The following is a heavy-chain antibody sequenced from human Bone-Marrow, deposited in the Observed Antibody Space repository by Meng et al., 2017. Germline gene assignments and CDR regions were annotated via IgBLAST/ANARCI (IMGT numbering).Heavy chain of an antibody. V-gene: IGHV3-11*01. D-gene: IGHD3-16*01. Sequence: GGSLRLSCTASGFTFSDRYMTWIRQAPGKGLEWISFISNTGSHMYYADSVKGRFTISRDNAKNSLYLQMSSLGAEDTAVYYCGRAPYDAPWTDWGQGTLGTVSS. CDR1: GFTFSDRY. CDR3: GRAPYDAPWTD. CDR2: ISNTGSHM. J-gene: IGHJ4*02.